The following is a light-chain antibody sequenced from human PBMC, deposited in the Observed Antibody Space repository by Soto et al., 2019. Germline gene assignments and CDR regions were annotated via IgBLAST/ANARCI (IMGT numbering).Light chain of an antibody. V-gene: IGKV3-20*01. J-gene: IGKJ3*01. CDR1: QSINNHF. CDR3: QHYGSPFT. Sequence: EVVLTQSPGTLSLSPGERATLSCRASQSINNHFLAWYQQKRGQAPRLLIYGTSNRATGIPDRFSGSGSGTDFTLGNSRLEPEDFAVYYCQHYGSPFTFGPGTKVDIK. CDR2: GTS.